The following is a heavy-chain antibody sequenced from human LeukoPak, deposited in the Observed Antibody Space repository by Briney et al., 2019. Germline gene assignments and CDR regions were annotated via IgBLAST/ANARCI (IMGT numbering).Heavy chain of an antibody. V-gene: IGHV3-23*01. CDR3: AKDRDGPNFRSGRVGFDY. CDR2: ISGNGGSA. D-gene: IGHD3-3*01. Sequence: PGGSLRLSCAASAVTFSSYVMSWVRQAPGKWLEWVSCISGNGGSAYYGDSVKGRFTISRDNSKNTLYLHMNSLRAEDTAVYYCAKDRDGPNFRSGRVGFDYWGQGTLVTVSS. J-gene: IGHJ4*02. CDR1: AVTFSSYV.